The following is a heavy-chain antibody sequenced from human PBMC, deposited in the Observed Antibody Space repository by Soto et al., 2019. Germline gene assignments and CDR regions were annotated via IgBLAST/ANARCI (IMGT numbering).Heavy chain of an antibody. CDR1: GGSISSYY. V-gene: IGHV4-59*01. CDR2: IYYSGST. CDR3: ARDFTHNWFDP. Sequence: LTCTVSGGSISSYYWSWIRQPPGKGLEWIGYIYYSGSTNYNPSLKSRVTISVDTSKNQFSLKLSSVTAADTAVYYCARDFTHNWFDPWGQGTLVTVSS. J-gene: IGHJ5*02.